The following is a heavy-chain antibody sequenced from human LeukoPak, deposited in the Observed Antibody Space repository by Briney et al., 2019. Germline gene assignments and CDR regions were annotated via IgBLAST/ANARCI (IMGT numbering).Heavy chain of an antibody. CDR3: ARDRQLKIESGNFPPLGY. J-gene: IGHJ4*02. CDR1: GYTFTSYG. V-gene: IGHV1-18*01. CDR2: ISPYNGNT. Sequence: GASVKVSCKASGYTFTSYGITWVRQAPGQGLEWMGWISPYNGNTNYAQKHQGRVTMTTDTLTSTAYMELRSLRSDDTAVYYCARDRQLKIESGNFPPLGYWGQGTLVTVSS. D-gene: IGHD1-26*01.